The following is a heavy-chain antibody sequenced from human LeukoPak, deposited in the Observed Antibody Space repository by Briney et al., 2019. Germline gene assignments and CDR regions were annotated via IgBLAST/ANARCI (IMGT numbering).Heavy chain of an antibody. CDR2: ISYDGSNK. J-gene: IGHJ4*02. D-gene: IGHD4-23*01. CDR1: GFTFSSYA. CDR3: AREMGGNALDY. Sequence: GRSLRLSCAASGFTFSSYAMHWVRQAPGKGLEWVAVISYDGSNKYYADSVKGRFTISRDNSKNTLYLQMNSLRAEDTAVYYCAREMGGNALDYCGQGTLVTVSS. V-gene: IGHV3-30*04.